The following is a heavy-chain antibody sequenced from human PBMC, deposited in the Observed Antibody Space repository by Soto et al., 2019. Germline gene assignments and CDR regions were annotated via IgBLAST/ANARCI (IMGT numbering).Heavy chain of an antibody. CDR2: IYPGGSDT. CDR1: GYSFTSYW. CDR3: ARQEDYYDSSGYLYAFDI. D-gene: IGHD3-22*01. V-gene: IGHV5-51*01. J-gene: IGHJ3*02. Sequence: GESLKISCKGSGYSFTSYWIGWVRQMPGKGLEWMGIIYPGGSDTRYSPSFQGQVTISADKSISTAYLQWSSLKASDTAMYYCARQEDYYDSSGYLYAFDIWGQGTMVTVPS.